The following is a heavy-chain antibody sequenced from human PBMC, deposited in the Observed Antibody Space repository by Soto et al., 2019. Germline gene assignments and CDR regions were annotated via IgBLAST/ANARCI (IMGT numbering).Heavy chain of an antibody. CDR3: ARAIAGSSRYGS. J-gene: IGHJ5*02. CDR1: GFSVSSAAMG. CDR2: IFSNDDK. V-gene: IGHV2-26*01. Sequence: QVTLKESGPVLLKPTETLTLTCTVSGFSVSSAAMGVGWIRQPPGKALEWLAHIFSNDDKGYSTSLKSRLTISKDTSRSQVVLTMTNLGPVDTATYYCARAIAGSSRYGSWGQGAQVTVSS. D-gene: IGHD6-6*01.